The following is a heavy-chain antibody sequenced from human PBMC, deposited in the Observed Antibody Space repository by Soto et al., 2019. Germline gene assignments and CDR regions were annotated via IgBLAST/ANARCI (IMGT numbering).Heavy chain of an antibody. J-gene: IGHJ2*01. V-gene: IGHV2-5*02. D-gene: IGHD3-22*01. CDR3: AHSFPYYYDRSGYYLVGHWYFDL. CDR2: IYWDDDK. CDR1: GFSLSTSGVG. Sequence: QITLKESGPTLVKPTQTLTLTCTFSGFSLSTSGVGVGWIRQPPGKALEWLALIYWDDDKLYSPSLKGRLTITKDTSKNPVVLTLTNIDPVDTATYYCAHSFPYYYDRSGYYLVGHWYFDLWGRGTLVTVSS.